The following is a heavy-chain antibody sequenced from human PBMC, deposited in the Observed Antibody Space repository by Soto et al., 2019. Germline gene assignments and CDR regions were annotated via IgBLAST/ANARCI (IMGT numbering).Heavy chain of an antibody. V-gene: IGHV4-30-4*01. CDR3: ARDRINPPDFFDS. CDR1: VGSINNYEDC. CDR2: IYYTGST. J-gene: IGHJ4*02. Sequence: SETLYLTCIVSVGSINNYEDCWTCIRQPPGEGREWIGHIYYTGSTSYNPSLKSRVTISLDTSKNQFSLKVNSVSAADTAVYYCARDRINPPDFFDSWGQGTVVTVSS.